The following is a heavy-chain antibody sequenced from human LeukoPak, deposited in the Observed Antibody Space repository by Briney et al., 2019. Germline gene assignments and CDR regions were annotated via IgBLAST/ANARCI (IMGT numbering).Heavy chain of an antibody. CDR3: ARVPCSGGSCYSPLRNAFDI. J-gene: IGHJ3*02. CDR2: IYYSGST. D-gene: IGHD2-15*01. CDR1: GGAISSYY. V-gene: IGHV4-59*01. Sequence: SETLSLTCTVSGGAISSYYWSWIRQPPGKGLEWIGYIYYSGSTNYNPSLKSRVTISVDTSKNQFSLKLSSVTAADTAVYYCARVPCSGGSCYSPLRNAFDIWGQGTMVTVSS.